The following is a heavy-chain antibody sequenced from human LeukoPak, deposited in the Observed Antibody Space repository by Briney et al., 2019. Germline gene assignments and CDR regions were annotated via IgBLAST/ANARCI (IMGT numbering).Heavy chain of an antibody. D-gene: IGHD6-19*01. Sequence: SQTLSLTCAISGDSVSSNSAAWNWIRQSPSRGLEWLGRTYYRSKWYNDYAVSVKSRITINPDTSKNQFSLQLNSVTPEDTAVYYCARQYSSGWYGEFILDYWGQGTLVTVSS. V-gene: IGHV6-1*01. CDR3: ARQYSSGWYGEFILDY. CDR2: TYYRSKWYN. J-gene: IGHJ4*02. CDR1: GDSVSSNSAA.